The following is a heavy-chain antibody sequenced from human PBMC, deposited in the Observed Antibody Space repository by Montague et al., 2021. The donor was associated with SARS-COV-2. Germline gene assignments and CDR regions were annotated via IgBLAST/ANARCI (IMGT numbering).Heavy chain of an antibody. CDR1: GGSISNYY. J-gene: IGHJ4*02. D-gene: IGHD3-10*01. CDR3: ARVQRGYYYGLWVSAHFDY. V-gene: IGHV4-4*07. Sequence: SETLSLTCTVSGGSISNYYWSWIRQPAGKGLEWIGRIYASGNTNYNPSLKSRVTMSVDTSKNQFSLKLSSVTAADTAVYYCARVQRGYYYGLWVSAHFDYWAQGTLVTVSS. CDR2: IYASGNT.